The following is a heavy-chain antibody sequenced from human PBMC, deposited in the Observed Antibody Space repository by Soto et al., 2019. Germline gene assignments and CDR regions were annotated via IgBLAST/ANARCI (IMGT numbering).Heavy chain of an antibody. Sequence: GXSGEVWFKDSAGTFSRYAISWGRQAPGQGLEWMGGIIPIFGTANYAQKFQGRVTITADESTSTAYMELSSLRSEDTAVYYCAHQYYDILTGYSYFDYWGQGTLVTVSS. CDR3: AHQYYDILTGYSYFDY. CDR2: IIPIFGTA. CDR1: AGTFSRYA. D-gene: IGHD3-9*01. J-gene: IGHJ4*02. V-gene: IGHV1-69*13.